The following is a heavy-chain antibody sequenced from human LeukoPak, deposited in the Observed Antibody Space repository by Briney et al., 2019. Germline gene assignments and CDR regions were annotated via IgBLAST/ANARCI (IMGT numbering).Heavy chain of an antibody. CDR1: GGSFSGYY. Sequence: PSETLSLTCAVYGGSFSGYYWRWIPQPPGKGLEWIGEINHSGSNNYNPSLKSRVTISVDTSNDQFSLKLSSVTAADTAVYDCARIHTIFGVVIKPLDYWGQGTLVTVSS. V-gene: IGHV4-34*01. CDR2: INHSGSN. D-gene: IGHD3-3*01. CDR3: ARIHTIFGVVIKPLDY. J-gene: IGHJ4*02.